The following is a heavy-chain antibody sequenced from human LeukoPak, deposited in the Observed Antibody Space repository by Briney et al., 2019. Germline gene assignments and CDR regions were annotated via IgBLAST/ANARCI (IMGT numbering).Heavy chain of an antibody. J-gene: IGHJ3*02. D-gene: IGHD3-10*01. CDR2: IYSGGTT. Sequence: GGSLRLSCAASGFTVSSNYMSWVRQTPGKGLEWVSVIYSGGTTYYAASVKGRFTISRDNSKNMLYVQLNSLRAEDTALYYCARELHNDSAREGAFDIWGQGTMVTVSA. CDR1: GFTVSSNY. CDR3: ARELHNDSAREGAFDI. V-gene: IGHV3-66*01.